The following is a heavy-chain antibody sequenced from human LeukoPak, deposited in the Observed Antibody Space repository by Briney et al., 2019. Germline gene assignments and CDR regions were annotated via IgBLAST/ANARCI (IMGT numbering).Heavy chain of an antibody. CDR3: ARDSYYYDSTGYYRFDY. CDR1: GGSISSYY. D-gene: IGHD3-22*01. CDR2: IYTSGST. J-gene: IGHJ4*02. Sequence: PSETLSLTCTVSGGSISSYYWSWIRQPAGKGLEWIGRIYTSGSTNYNPSLKSRVTMSVDTSENQFSLKLRSVTAADTAVYYCARDSYYYDSTGYYRFDYWGQGTLVTVSS. V-gene: IGHV4-4*07.